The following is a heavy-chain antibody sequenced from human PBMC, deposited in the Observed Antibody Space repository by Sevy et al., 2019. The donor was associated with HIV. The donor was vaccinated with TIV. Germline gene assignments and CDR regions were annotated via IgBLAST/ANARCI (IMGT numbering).Heavy chain of an antibody. CDR2: LYYIVGST. Sequence: SETLSLTCTVSGDSITTYYWSWIRQPPGKGLEWIGYLYYIVGSTNYNPSLKSRVTISVDTSKNQVSLKLTSVTPADTAIFYGARWAGGGQSAVFDYWGQGTPVTVSS. V-gene: IGHV4-59*01. CDR3: ARWAGGGQSAVFDY. CDR1: GDSITTYY. J-gene: IGHJ4*02. D-gene: IGHD6-25*01.